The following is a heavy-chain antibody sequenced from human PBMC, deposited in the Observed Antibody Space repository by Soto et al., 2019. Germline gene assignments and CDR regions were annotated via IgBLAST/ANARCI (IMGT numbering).Heavy chain of an antibody. CDR2: TYYRSKWYN. V-gene: IGHV6-1*01. CDR3: ARVYYDSSGYTAFDI. CDR1: GYSVASNSAA. J-gene: IGHJ3*02. D-gene: IGHD3-22*01. Sequence: SHTLSLTCAISGYSVASNSAAWNLIRQSPSRGLEWLGRTYYRSKWYNDYAVSVKSRITINPDTSKNQFSLQLNSVTPEDTAVYYCARVYYDSSGYTAFDIWGQGTMVTVSS.